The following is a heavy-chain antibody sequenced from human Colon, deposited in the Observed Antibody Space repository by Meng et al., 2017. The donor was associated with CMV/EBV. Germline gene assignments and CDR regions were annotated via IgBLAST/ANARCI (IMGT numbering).Heavy chain of an antibody. D-gene: IGHD3-10*01. V-gene: IGHV6-1*01. Sequence: SQTRSLTGAISGDSVSSNSAAWNWVRQSPSRGLEWLGRTYYKSKWYDDYAVAVKSRITITPDTSTNRFSLHLKSVTPEDTAVYYCARDRVSMVRGVIYDYYGMDVWGQGTTVTVSS. J-gene: IGHJ6*02. CDR2: TYYKSKWYD. CDR3: ARDRVSMVRGVIYDYYGMDV. CDR1: GDSVSSNSAA.